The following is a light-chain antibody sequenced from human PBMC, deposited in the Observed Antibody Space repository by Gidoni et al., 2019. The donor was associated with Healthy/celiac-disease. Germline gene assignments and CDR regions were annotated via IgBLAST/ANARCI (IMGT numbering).Light chain of an antibody. V-gene: IGKV1-39*01. CDR3: QQSYRTPRA. CDR2: AAS. Sequence: DLQMTQSPSSLSASVGDRVTITCRASQSISIYFNWYQQKPGKAHKLLIYAASSLQSGVPSRFSGRGSGIEFTLTISSLQPEELATYYSQQSYRTPRAFGQGTKVEIK. CDR1: QSISIY. J-gene: IGKJ1*01.